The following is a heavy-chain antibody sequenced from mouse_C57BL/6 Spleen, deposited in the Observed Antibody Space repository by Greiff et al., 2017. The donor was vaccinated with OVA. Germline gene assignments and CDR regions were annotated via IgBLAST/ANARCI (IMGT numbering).Heavy chain of an antibody. Sequence: EVQRVESGGDLVKPGGSLKLSCAASGFTFSSYGMSWVRQTPDKRLEWVATISSGGSYTYYPDSVKGRFTISRDNAKNTLYLQMSSLKSEDTAMYYCARGSTAQAYAMDYWGHGTSVTVSS. CDR3: ARGSTAQAYAMDY. CDR2: ISSGGSYT. J-gene: IGHJ4*01. CDR1: GFTFSSYG. D-gene: IGHD3-2*02. V-gene: IGHV5-6*01.